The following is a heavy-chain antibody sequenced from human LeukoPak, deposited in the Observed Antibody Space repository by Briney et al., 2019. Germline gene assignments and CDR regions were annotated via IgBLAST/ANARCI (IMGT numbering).Heavy chain of an antibody. D-gene: IGHD2-2*01. CDR3: ARWFCGPTSCFYFDY. CDR2: ISNRSNYI. V-gene: IGHV3-21*01. Sequence: PGGSLRLSCAASGFTFSGYTMTWVRQSPGKGLEWVSSISNRSNYIYYADSVKGRFTISRDNVQNSVSLQMNNLRAEDTAVYYCARWFCGPTSCFYFDYWGQGSLVVVSS. CDR1: GFTFSGYT. J-gene: IGHJ4*02.